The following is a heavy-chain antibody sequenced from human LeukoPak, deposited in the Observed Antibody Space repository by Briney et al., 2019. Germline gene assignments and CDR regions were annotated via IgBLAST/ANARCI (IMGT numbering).Heavy chain of an antibody. D-gene: IGHD3-22*01. CDR2: ISYDGSNK. CDR1: GFTFSRYT. J-gene: IGHJ4*02. CDR3: ACEENSSGYSFDY. Sequence: GRSLRISCAASGFTFSRYTMHWVRRAPGKGLEWVAVISYDGSNKYYADAVKGRFTISRDNSKNTLYLQMNSLRAEDTAVYYCACEENSSGYSFDYWGQGTLVTVSS. V-gene: IGHV3-30-3*01.